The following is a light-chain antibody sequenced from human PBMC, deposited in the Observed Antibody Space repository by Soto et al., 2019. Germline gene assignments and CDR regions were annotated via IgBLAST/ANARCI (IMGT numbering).Light chain of an antibody. CDR1: SSDVGGYNY. J-gene: IGLJ3*02. Sequence: QSALTQPASVSGSPGQSITISCTGTSSDVGGYNYVSWYQQHPGKAPKLMIYEVSNRPSEVSNRFSGSKSGNTASLTISGLQAEDEADYYCSSYTSSSTPQWVFGGGTKLTVL. CDR2: EVS. CDR3: SSYTSSSTPQWV. V-gene: IGLV2-14*01.